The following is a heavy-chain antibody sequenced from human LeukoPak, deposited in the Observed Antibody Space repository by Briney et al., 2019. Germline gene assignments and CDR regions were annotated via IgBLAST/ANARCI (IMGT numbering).Heavy chain of an antibody. CDR2: ISGSGGST. Sequence: GGSLRLSCAASGFTFSSYAMSWVRQAPGKGLEWVSAISGSGGSTYYADSVKGRFTISRDNSKNTRYLQMNSLRAEDTAVYYCAKDDVYYDSFDYWGQGTLVTVSS. J-gene: IGHJ4*02. CDR3: AKDDVYYDSFDY. V-gene: IGHV3-23*01. D-gene: IGHD3-22*01. CDR1: GFTFSSYA.